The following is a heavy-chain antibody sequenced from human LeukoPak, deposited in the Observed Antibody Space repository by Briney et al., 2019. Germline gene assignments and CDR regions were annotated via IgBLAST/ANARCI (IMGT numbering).Heavy chain of an antibody. V-gene: IGHV3-23*01. CDR1: GFTFNTYA. CDR2: ISGSGENT. J-gene: IGHJ4*02. CDR3: AKGSVDYDILTGSYFDY. D-gene: IGHD3-9*01. Sequence: GGSLRLSCAASGFTFNTYAMNWVRQAPGKGLEWVSSISGSGENTYYADSVKGRFTISRDNSKNTLSLQMNSLRAEDTAVYYCAKGSVDYDILTGSYFDYWGQGTLVTVSS.